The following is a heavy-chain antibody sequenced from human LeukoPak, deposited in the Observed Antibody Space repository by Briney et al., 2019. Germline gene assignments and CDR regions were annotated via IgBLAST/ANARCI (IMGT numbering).Heavy chain of an antibody. CDR3: ARGFGNFIFDY. CDR1: GFTFSSYA. D-gene: IGHD3-10*01. J-gene: IGHJ4*02. CDR2: ISYDGSNK. V-gene: IGHV3-30*04. Sequence: GRSLRLSCAASGFTFSSYAMHWVRQAPGKGLEWVAVISYDGSNKYYADSVKGRFTISRDNSKNTPYLQMNSLRAEDTAVYYCARGFGNFIFDYLGQGTLVTVSS.